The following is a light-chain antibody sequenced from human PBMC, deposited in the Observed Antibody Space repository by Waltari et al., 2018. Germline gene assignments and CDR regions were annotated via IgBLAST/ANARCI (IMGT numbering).Light chain of an antibody. CDR3: QQSYSFTRT. Sequence: DIQMTQSPSSLSASVGDRVTITCRASQTISRYLNWYQQKPGKAPNLMIYAASSLQSGVPSRFSGSGSGRDFTLIITSLQPEDFATYYCQQSYSFTRTFGQGTKVEIK. V-gene: IGKV1-39*01. CDR2: AAS. J-gene: IGKJ1*01. CDR1: QTISRY.